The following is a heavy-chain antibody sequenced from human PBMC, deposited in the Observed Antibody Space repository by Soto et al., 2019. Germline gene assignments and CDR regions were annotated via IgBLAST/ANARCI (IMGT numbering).Heavy chain of an antibody. CDR3: EKDGRQ. J-gene: IGHJ4*02. CDR2: ISGSGGTT. CDR1: GFTFSSYA. V-gene: IGHV3-23*01. Sequence: GGSLRLSCSASGFTFSSYAISWVLQATGKGLERVSAISGSGGTTYYAEPAKSRFTISRDNSKNTLTLQINRRRSEATSLYYSEKDGRQWGQGTLVTV.